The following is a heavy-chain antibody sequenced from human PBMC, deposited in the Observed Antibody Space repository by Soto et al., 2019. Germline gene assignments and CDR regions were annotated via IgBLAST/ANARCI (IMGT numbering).Heavy chain of an antibody. CDR1: GGSISSNSYY. Sequence: SETLSLTCTVPGGSISSNSYYWAWIRQPPGKGLEWIGNIYYSGTTYYNPSLKSRVTISVDTSKNQFSLKLSSVTAADTAVYYCARHKGGYYSGVAVWGQGTTVTVSS. CDR3: ARHKGGYYSGVAV. D-gene: IGHD3-16*01. CDR2: IYYSGTT. V-gene: IGHV4-39*01. J-gene: IGHJ6*02.